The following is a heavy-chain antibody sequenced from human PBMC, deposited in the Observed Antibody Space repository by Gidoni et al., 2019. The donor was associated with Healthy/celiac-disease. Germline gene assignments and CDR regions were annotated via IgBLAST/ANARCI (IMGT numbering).Heavy chain of an antibody. CDR1: GCSVSSGSYY. V-gene: IGHV4-61*01. CDR3: ARAPTSIAARSPWYYMDV. D-gene: IGHD6-6*01. Sequence: QVQLQESGPGLVKPSETLSLTCTVSGCSVSSGSYYWSWIRQPPGKGLEWIGYIYYSGSTNYNPSLKSRVTISVDTSKNQFSLKLSSVTAADTAVYYCARAPTSIAARSPWYYMDVWGKGTTVTVSS. CDR2: IYYSGST. J-gene: IGHJ6*03.